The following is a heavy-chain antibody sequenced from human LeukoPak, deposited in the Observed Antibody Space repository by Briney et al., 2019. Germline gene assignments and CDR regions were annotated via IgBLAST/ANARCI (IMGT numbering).Heavy chain of an antibody. CDR2: FDPEDGET. D-gene: IGHD1-26*01. CDR3: ARDLGGSYGAVFADY. J-gene: IGHJ4*02. CDR1: GYTLTELS. V-gene: IGHV1-24*01. Sequence: ASVKVSCKVSGYTLTELSMHWVRQAPGKGLEWMGGFDPEDGETIYAQKLQGRVTMTTDTSTSTAYMELRSLRSDDTAVYYCARDLGGSYGAVFADYWGQGTLVTVSS.